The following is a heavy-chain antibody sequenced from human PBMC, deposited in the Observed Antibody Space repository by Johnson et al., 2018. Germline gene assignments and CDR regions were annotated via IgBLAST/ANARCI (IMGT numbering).Heavy chain of an antibody. D-gene: IGHD6-19*01. CDR2: IYIDGST. CDR1: GFTVSASY. Sequence: VQLVESGGGLIQPGGSXRLSCAASGFTVSASYMSWVRQAPGKGLEWVSAIYIDGSTYYADSGKGRVTIPRDNSVNTLYLQMNSLRAEDTAGYYCARSRGAPRSSGLTVDFQHWGQGTLVTVSS. CDR3: ARSRGAPRSSGLTVDFQH. J-gene: IGHJ1*01. V-gene: IGHV3-53*01.